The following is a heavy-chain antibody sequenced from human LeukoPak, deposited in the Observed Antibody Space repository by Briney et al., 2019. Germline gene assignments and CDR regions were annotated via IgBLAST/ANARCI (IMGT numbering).Heavy chain of an antibody. Sequence: SETLSLTCAVYGGSFSGYYWSWIRQPPGKGLEWIGEINHSGSTNYDSSLKSRVTTSVDTSKNQFSLKLTSVTAADTAVYYCARGSHGYYDSRDGFDMWGRGTMVTVSS. V-gene: IGHV4-34*01. CDR2: INHSGST. J-gene: IGHJ3*02. CDR3: ARGSHGYYDSRDGFDM. D-gene: IGHD3-22*01. CDR1: GGSFSGYY.